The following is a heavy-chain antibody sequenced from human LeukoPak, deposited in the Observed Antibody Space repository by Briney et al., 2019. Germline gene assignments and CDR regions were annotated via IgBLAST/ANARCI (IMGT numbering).Heavy chain of an antibody. CDR3: AIDQSARDYGDYLFYYYYGMDV. CDR1: GFTFSSYA. V-gene: IGHV3-64*01. CDR2: ISSNGGST. D-gene: IGHD4-17*01. Sequence: GGSLRLSCAAPGFTFSSYAMHWVRQAPGKGLEYVSAISSNGGSTYYANSVKGRFTISRDNSKNTLYLQMGSLRAEDMAVYYCAIDQSARDYGDYLFYYYYGMDVWGQGTTVTVSS. J-gene: IGHJ6*02.